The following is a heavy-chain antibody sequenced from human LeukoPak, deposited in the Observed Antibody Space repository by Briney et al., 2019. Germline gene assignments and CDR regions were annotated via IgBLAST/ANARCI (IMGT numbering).Heavy chain of an antibody. CDR3: ARGRGPNRIDC. D-gene: IGHD1-14*01. CDR1: GGSFSGYY. Sequence: PSETLSLTCAVYGGSFSGYYWSWIRQPPGKGLEWIGEISHSGSTNYNPSLKSRVTISVDTSKNQFSLKLSSVTAADTAVYYCARGRGPNRIDCWGQGTLVTVSS. J-gene: IGHJ4*02. CDR2: ISHSGST. V-gene: IGHV4-34*01.